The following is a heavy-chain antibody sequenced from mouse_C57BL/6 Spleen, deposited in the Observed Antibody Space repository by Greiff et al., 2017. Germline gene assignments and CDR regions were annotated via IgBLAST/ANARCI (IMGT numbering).Heavy chain of an antibody. CDR1: GYTFTSYW. V-gene: IGHV1-5*01. Sequence: VQLQQSGTVLARPGASVKLSCKTSGYTFTSYWMHWVKPRPGQGLEWIGTIYPGNSDTSYNQKFKGKAKLTAVTSASTAYMELSSLTNEDSAVYYCTREGLRQVIFAYWGQGTLVTVSA. CDR2: IYPGNSDT. CDR3: TREGLRQVIFAY. D-gene: IGHD2-4*01. J-gene: IGHJ3*01.